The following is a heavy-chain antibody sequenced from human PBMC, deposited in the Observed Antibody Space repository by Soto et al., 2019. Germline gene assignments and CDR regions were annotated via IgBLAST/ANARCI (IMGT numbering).Heavy chain of an antibody. CDR3: ATQLLTYYGMDV. Sequence: GGSLRLSCAASGFTFSSYAMSWVRQAPGKGLEWVSAISGSGGSAYYADSVKGRFTISRDNSKNTLYLQMNSLRAEDTAVYYCATQLLTYYGMDVWGQGTTVTVSS. V-gene: IGHV3-23*01. D-gene: IGHD6-6*01. CDR2: ISGSGGSA. J-gene: IGHJ6*02. CDR1: GFTFSSYA.